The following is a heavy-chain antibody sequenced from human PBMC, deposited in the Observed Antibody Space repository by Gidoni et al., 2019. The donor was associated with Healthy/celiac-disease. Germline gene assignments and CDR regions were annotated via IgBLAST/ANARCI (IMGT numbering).Heavy chain of an antibody. CDR3: ARGRWSDY. D-gene: IGHD2-15*01. Sequence: QVQLVQSGAEVKKPGASVKVSCTASGYTFTRYSLHWVRHAPGQRLEWMGLINAGKCNTKYSQKFHGRVTITRDTSASTAYMELSSLRSEDTAVYYCARGRWSDYWGQGTLVTVSS. J-gene: IGHJ4*02. CDR1: GYTFTRYS. CDR2: INAGKCNT. V-gene: IGHV1-3*01.